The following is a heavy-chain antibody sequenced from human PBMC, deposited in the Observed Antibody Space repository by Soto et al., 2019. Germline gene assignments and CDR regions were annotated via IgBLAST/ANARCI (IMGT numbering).Heavy chain of an antibody. D-gene: IGHD3-3*01. V-gene: IGHV3-48*03. J-gene: IGHJ6*02. CDR2: ISSGGQTI. CDR3: ARERPSSDFWSGYSFGMDV. Sequence: EVRLVESGGGLVQPGGSLRLSCEASGFTLTSYEMNWVRQAPGKGLEWVSYISSGGQTIYYVDSVKGRFTISRDNAKNSLYLQMNSLRGEDAAVYYCARERPSSDFWSGYSFGMDVWGQGTTVTVSS. CDR1: GFTLTSYE.